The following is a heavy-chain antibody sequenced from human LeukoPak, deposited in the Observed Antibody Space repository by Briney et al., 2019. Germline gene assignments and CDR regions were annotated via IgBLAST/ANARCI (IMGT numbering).Heavy chain of an antibody. V-gene: IGHV4-61*01. CDR2: IYYSAST. CDR1: GASVSSGSYY. Sequence: PSETLSLTCSVSGASVSSGSYYWNWIRQPPGKGLEWVGYIYYSASTNYNPSLKSRVTISVDTSKNQFSLKLSSVTAEDTAVYYCARSEKLFSDYWGQGTLVTVSS. J-gene: IGHJ4*02. D-gene: IGHD3-9*01. CDR3: ARSEKLFSDY.